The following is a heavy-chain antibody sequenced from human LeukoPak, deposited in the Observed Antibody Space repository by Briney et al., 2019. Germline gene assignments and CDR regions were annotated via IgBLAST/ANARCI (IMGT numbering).Heavy chain of an antibody. CDR1: GITLSDYW. D-gene: IGHD1-14*01. CDR3: ARGPIQPPSNYYYMAV. J-gene: IGHJ6*03. CDR2: INSDGSST. Sequence: GGSLRLSCAVSGITLSDYWMHWVRQTPGKRLVWVSRINSDGSSTTYADSVKGRFTISRDNSKNTLFLQMDSLRAEDTAVYYCARGPIQPPSNYYYMAVWGKGTTVTVSS. V-gene: IGHV3-74*03.